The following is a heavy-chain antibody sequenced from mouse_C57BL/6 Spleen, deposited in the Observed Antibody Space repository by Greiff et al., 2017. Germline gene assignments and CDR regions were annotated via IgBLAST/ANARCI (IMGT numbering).Heavy chain of an antibody. Sequence: QVQLQQPGAELVKPGASVKLSCKASGYTFTSYWMHWVKQRPGQGLEWIGMIHPNSGSTNYNEKFKSKATLTVDKSSSTAYMQLSSLTSEDSAVYYCARGDYGSSSAWFAYGGQGTLVTVSA. J-gene: IGHJ3*01. CDR1: GYTFTSYW. CDR3: ARGDYGSSSAWFAY. CDR2: IHPNSGST. V-gene: IGHV1-64*01. D-gene: IGHD1-1*01.